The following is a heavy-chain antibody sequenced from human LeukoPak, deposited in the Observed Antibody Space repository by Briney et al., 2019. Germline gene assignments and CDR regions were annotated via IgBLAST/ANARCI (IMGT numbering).Heavy chain of an antibody. CDR2: ISSNGGST. J-gene: IGHJ4*02. CDR1: GFTFSSYA. Sequence: GGSLRLSCAASGFTFSSYAMHWVRQAPGKGLEYVSAISSNGGSTYYANSVKGRFTISGDNSKNTLYLQMGSLRAEDMAVYYCAREGGYCSSTSCYHYFDYWGQGTLVTVSS. V-gene: IGHV3-64*01. CDR3: AREGGYCSSTSCYHYFDY. D-gene: IGHD2-2*01.